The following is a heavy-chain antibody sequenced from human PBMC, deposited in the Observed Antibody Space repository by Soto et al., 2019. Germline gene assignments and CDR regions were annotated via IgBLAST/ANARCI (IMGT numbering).Heavy chain of an antibody. J-gene: IGHJ6*02. CDR1: GGSIHSYY. Sequence: SETLSLTCTVSGGSIHSYYWSWIRQPPGKGLEWIAYIYYSGSTEYNPSLKSRVTISLDTSKNQFSLKLSSVTAADTALYYCARQGFGPLHGLVDVWGQGTTVTVSS. V-gene: IGHV4-59*08. D-gene: IGHD3-10*01. CDR2: IYYSGST. CDR3: ARQGFGPLHGLVDV.